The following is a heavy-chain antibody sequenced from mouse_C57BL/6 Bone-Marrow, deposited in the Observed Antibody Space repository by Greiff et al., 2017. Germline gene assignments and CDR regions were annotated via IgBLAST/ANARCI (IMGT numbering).Heavy chain of an antibody. D-gene: IGHD4-1*01. CDR3: ARERSGAWFAY. V-gene: IGHV1-64*01. CDR1: GYTFTSYW. J-gene: IGHJ3*01. CDR2: IHPNSGST. Sequence: QVQLQQFGAELVKPGASVKLSCKASGYTFTSYWMHWVKQRPGQGLEWIGMIHPNSGSTNYNEKFKSKATLTVDKSSSTAYMQLSSLTSEDSAVYYCARERSGAWFAYWGQGTLVTVSA.